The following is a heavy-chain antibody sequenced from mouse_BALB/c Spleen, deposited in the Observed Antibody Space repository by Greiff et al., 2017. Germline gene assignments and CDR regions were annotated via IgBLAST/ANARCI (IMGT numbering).Heavy chain of an antibody. Sequence: EVQRVESGGGLVKPGGSLKLSCAASGFTFSDYYMYWVRQTPEKRLEWVATISDGGSYTYYPDSVKGRFTISRDNAKNNLYLQMSSLKSEDTAMYYCARDLGGNYWFAYWGQGTLVTVSA. CDR1: GFTFSDYY. J-gene: IGHJ3*01. CDR3: ARDLGGNYWFAY. D-gene: IGHD2-1*01. V-gene: IGHV5-4*02. CDR2: ISDGGSYT.